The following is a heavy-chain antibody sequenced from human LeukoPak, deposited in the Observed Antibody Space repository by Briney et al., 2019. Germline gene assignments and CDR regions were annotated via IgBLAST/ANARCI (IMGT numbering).Heavy chain of an antibody. D-gene: IGHD6-13*01. V-gene: IGHV4-61*02. CDR3: ARRLAAAGPDYYYYYYYMDV. CDR1: GGSISSGSYY. CDR2: IYTSGST. J-gene: IGHJ6*03. Sequence: SETLSLTCTVSGGSISSGSYYWRWIRQPAGKGLERIGRIYTSGSTNYNPSLKSRVTISVDTSKNQFSLKLSSVTAADTAVYYCARRLAAAGPDYYYYYYYMDVWGKGTTVTVSS.